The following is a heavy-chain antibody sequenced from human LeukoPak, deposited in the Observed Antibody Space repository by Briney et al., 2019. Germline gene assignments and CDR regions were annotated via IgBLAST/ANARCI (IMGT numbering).Heavy chain of an antibody. CDR3: TRDALFGSGRTHLDF. CDR2: IKQDGSEA. V-gene: IGHV3-7*04. J-gene: IGHJ4*02. D-gene: IGHD3-10*01. CDR1: EYTFNRYW. Sequence: GGSLRLSCAASEYTFNRYWMSWVRQAPGKGLQWVANIKQDGSEAHYVDSVKGRFTISRDNAKNSLSLQMNSLNVDDTGVYFCTRDALFGSGRTHLDFWSQGTLVSVSS.